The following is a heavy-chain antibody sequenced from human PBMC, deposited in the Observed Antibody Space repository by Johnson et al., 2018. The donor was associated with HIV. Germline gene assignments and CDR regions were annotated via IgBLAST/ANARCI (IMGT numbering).Heavy chain of an antibody. J-gene: IGHJ3*02. CDR1: GFTFSSYA. CDR2: ISGSGGST. D-gene: IGHD4-17*01. CDR3: SNLPGGATGTDAFDI. Sequence: VQLVESGGGLVQPGGSLRLSCAASGFTFSSYAMSWVRQAPGKGLEWVSAISGSGGSTYYADSVKGRFTISRDNSTNTLYLQKKRLRAEDTGVYYCSNLPGGATGTDAFDILGQGTMVTVSS. V-gene: IGHV3-23*04.